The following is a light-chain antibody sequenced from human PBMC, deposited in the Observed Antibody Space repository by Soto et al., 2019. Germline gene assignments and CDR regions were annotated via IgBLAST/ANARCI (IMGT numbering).Light chain of an antibody. V-gene: IGLV1-40*01. CDR3: QSYDSCRSRYV. CDR2: GNS. CDR1: SSNIGAGYD. Sequence: QSVLTQPPSVSGAPGQRVTISCTGSSSNIGAGYDVHWYQQLPGTAPKLLIYGNSNRPSGVPDRFSGPKSGTSAALAITGLQAEDEADYCQSYDSCRSRYVFGTGTKLTVL. J-gene: IGLJ1*01.